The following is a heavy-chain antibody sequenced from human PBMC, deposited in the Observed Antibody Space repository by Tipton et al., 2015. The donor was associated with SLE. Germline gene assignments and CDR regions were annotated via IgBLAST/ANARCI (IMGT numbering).Heavy chain of an antibody. V-gene: IGHV4-61*02. CDR1: GGSISSSSYY. Sequence: TLSLTCTVSGGSISSSSYYWSWIRQPAGKGLEWIGRIYTSGSTNYNPSLKSRVTMSVDTSKNQFSLKLSSVTAADTAVYYCARVPGFGEFWWFDPWGQGTLVTVSS. J-gene: IGHJ5*02. CDR2: IYTSGST. CDR3: ARVPGFGEFWWFDP. D-gene: IGHD3-10*01.